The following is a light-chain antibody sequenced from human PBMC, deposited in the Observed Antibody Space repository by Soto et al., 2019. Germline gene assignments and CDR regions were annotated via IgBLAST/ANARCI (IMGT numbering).Light chain of an antibody. CDR2: DVS. J-gene: IGLJ2*01. Sequence: QSALTQPASVSGSPGQSITSSCTGTSSDVGGYNYVSWYQPHPGKAPKLMIYDVSNRPSGVSNRFSGSKSGNTASLTISGLQAEDEADYYCSSYTSSSTVVFGGGTELTVL. CDR1: SSDVGGYNY. CDR3: SSYTSSSTVV. V-gene: IGLV2-14*01.